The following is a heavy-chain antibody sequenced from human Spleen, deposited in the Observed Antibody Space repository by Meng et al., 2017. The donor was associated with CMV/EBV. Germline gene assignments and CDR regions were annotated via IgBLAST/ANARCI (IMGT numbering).Heavy chain of an antibody. CDR1: GGSFSGYY. D-gene: IGHD2-15*01. J-gene: IGHJ1*01. V-gene: IGHV4-34*01. CDR2: INHSGST. CDR3: ARLDCSGGSCYPIGYFQH. Sequence: QGERQQWGAGLLKPSETLSLTCAVEGGSFSGYYWSWIRQPPGKGLEWIGEINHSGSTNYNPSLKSRVTISVDTSKNQFSLKLSSVTAADTAVYYCARLDCSGGSCYPIGYFQHWGQGTLVTVSS.